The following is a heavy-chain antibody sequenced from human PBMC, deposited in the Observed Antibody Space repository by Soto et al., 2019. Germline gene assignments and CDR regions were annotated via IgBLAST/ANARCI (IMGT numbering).Heavy chain of an antibody. CDR3: ARDLGGDWASGGAFDI. Sequence: ASVKVSCKASGYTFTIYAMHWVRQAPGQRLEWMGWINAGSGNTKYSQKFQGRVTITRDTSASTAYMELSSLRSEDTAVYYCARDLGGDWASGGAFDIWGQGTMVTVSS. J-gene: IGHJ3*02. D-gene: IGHD2-21*02. V-gene: IGHV1-3*01. CDR1: GYTFTIYA. CDR2: INAGSGNT.